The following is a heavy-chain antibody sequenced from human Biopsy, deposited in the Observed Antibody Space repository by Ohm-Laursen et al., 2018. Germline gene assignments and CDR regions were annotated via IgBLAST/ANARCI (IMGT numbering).Heavy chain of an antibody. CDR3: ARDRGYYSDRTVPGYFDL. CDR1: CDSISSYY. V-gene: IGHV4-59*01. CDR2: VYYTGST. Sequence: SLTCTVSCDSISSYYWSWIRQPPGKGLQWIGYVYYTGSTDYNPSLQSRVTISVDTSKNHFSLRLRSVTPADTAIYYCARDRGYYSDRTVPGYFDLWGRGTLVTVSS. J-gene: IGHJ2*01. D-gene: IGHD3-22*01.